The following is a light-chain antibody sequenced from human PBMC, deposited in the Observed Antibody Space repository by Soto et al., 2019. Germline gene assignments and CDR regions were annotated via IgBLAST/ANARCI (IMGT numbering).Light chain of an antibody. CDR1: SSDVGTYNL. Sequence: QSVLTQPASVSGSPGQSITISCTGASSDVGTYNLVSWYQQHPGKAPKLMIYEVSKRPSGVSNRFSGSKSGNTASLTIYGLPDEHEADYYCCSYAGSNTIHVFATGTKVTVL. V-gene: IGLV2-23*02. CDR3: CSYAGSNTIHV. CDR2: EVS. J-gene: IGLJ1*01.